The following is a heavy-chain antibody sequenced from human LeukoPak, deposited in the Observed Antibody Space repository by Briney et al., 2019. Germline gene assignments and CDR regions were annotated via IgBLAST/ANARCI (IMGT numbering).Heavy chain of an antibody. V-gene: IGHV3-74*01. D-gene: IGHD2-21*01. CDR2: IKSDGST. CDR3: ARAPSEIGGYCPEYFRH. CDR1: GFTFSSYW. J-gene: IGHJ1*01. Sequence: GGSLRLSCAASGFTFSSYWMHWVRQAPGKGLVWVSRIKSDGSTNYADSVKGRFTISRDNAKNTVSLQMNSLRAEDTGVYYCARAPSEIGGYCPEYFRHWGQGTLVTVSS.